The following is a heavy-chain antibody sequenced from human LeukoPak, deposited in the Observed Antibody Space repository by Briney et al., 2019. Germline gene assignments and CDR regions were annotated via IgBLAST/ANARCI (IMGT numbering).Heavy chain of an antibody. CDR1: GFTFSSYG. CDR3: AKSTAMVRGPMDY. D-gene: IGHD3-10*01. V-gene: IGHV3-30*18. CDR2: ISYDGSNK. J-gene: IGHJ4*02. Sequence: PGGSLRLSCAASGFTFSSYGMHWVRQAPGKGLEWGAVISYDGSNKYYADSVKGRFTISRDNSKNTLYLQMNSLRAEDTAVYYCAKSTAMVRGPMDYWGQGTLVTVSS.